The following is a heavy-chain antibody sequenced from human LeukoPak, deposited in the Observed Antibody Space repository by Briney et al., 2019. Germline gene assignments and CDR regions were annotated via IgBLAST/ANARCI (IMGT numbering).Heavy chain of an antibody. D-gene: IGHD3-9*01. Sequence: GGSLRLSCAASGFTVSSNYMSWVRQAPGKGLEWVSVIYSGGSTYYADSVKGRFTISRDNSKNTLYLQMNSLRAEDTAVYYCATVDYDILTGPYYWGQGTLVTVSS. CDR1: GFTVSSNY. V-gene: IGHV3-53*01. CDR3: ATVDYDILTGPYY. J-gene: IGHJ4*02. CDR2: IYSGGST.